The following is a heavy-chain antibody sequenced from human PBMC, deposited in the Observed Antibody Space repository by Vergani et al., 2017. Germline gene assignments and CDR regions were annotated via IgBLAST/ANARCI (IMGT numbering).Heavy chain of an antibody. CDR2: ISSSSSTI. V-gene: IGHV3-48*02. D-gene: IGHD2-15*01. J-gene: IGHJ5*02. CDR3: AREGXCSGGSCYSVPFDP. Sequence: EVQLVESGGGLVQPGGSLRLSCAASGFTFSSYSMNWVRQAPGKGLEWVSYISSSSSTIYYADSVKGRFTISRDNAKNSLYLQMNSLRDEDTAVYYCAREGXCSGGSCYSVPFDPWGQGTLVTVSS. CDR1: GFTFSSYS.